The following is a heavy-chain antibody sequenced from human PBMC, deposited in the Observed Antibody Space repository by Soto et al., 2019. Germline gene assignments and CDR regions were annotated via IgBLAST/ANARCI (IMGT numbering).Heavy chain of an antibody. J-gene: IGHJ6*02. CDR1: GYMFTGYI. D-gene: IGHD3-10*01. CDR3: AREVTMIRGARVYGMDV. CDR2: INPNSGAT. Sequence: QAQLEQSGAEVRKPGASVKVSCKASGYMFTGYIMHWVRQAPGQGLEWVGWINPNSGATNYAQKFQDRVTMTGDVAVSTAYLELRRLRSDDTAIYYCAREVTMIRGARVYGMDVWGQGTTVTVSS. V-gene: IGHV1-2*02.